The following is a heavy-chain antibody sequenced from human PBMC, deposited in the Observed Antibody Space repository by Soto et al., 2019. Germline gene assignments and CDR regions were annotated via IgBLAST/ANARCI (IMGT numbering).Heavy chain of an antibody. CDR2: INHSGST. V-gene: IGHV4-34*01. CDR1: GGSFSGYY. Sequence: SLTCAVYGGSFSGYYWSWIRQPPWQGLEWIGEINHSGSTNYNPSLKSRVTISVDTSKNQFSLKLSSVTAADTAVYYCARDGYGDYAGVDYWGQGTLVTVSS. CDR3: ARDGYGDYAGVDY. D-gene: IGHD4-17*01. J-gene: IGHJ4*02.